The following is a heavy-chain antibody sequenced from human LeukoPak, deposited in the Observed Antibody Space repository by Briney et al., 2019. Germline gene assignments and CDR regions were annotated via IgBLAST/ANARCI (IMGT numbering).Heavy chain of an antibody. D-gene: IGHD4-17*01. CDR1: GYTFNGYY. Sequence: ASVKVSCKASGYTFNGYYMHWVRQAPGQGLEWMGWINPNSGGTNYAQKFQGRVTMTRDTSISTAYMELSRLRSDDTAVYYCARERDYGDYPDYWGQGTLVTVSS. V-gene: IGHV1-2*02. J-gene: IGHJ4*02. CDR3: ARERDYGDYPDY. CDR2: INPNSGGT.